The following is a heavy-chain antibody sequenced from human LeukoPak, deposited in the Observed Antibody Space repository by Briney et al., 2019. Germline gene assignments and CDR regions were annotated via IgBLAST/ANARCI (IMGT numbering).Heavy chain of an antibody. D-gene: IGHD5/OR15-5a*01. J-gene: IGHJ4*02. CDR2: IYYSGST. V-gene: IGHV4-31*03. Sequence: PSETLSLTCTVSGGSISSGGYSWNWIRQHPGKGLEWIGYIYYSGSTYYNPSLKSRVTISVDTSKNQFSLKLSSVTAADTAVYYCVSSTIRDTQKFDYLGQGTLVTVSS. CDR1: GGSISSGGYS. CDR3: VSSTIRDTQKFDY.